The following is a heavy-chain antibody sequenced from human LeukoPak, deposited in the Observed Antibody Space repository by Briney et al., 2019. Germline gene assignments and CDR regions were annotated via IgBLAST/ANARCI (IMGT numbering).Heavy chain of an antibody. CDR2: INHSGST. CDR1: GGSFSGYY. Sequence: SETLSLTCAVYGGSFSGYYWSWIRQPPGKGLEWIGEINHSGSTNYNPSLKSRVTISVDTPKNQFSLKLSSVTAADTAVYYCARSYDSSGYLYYYYYMDVWGKGTTVTISS. V-gene: IGHV4-34*01. D-gene: IGHD3-22*01. J-gene: IGHJ6*03. CDR3: ARSYDSSGYLYYYYYMDV.